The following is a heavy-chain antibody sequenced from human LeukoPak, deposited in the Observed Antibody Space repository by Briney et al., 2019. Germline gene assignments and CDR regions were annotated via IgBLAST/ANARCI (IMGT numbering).Heavy chain of an antibody. CDR3: ARDHLLELGYCSSTSCYGIDY. D-gene: IGHD2-2*01. J-gene: IGHJ4*02. V-gene: IGHV3-53*01. CDR1: GFTVSSNY. Sequence: GGSLRLSCAASGFTVSSNYMSWVRQAPGKGLEWVSGISGSGGSTYYADSVKGRFTISRDNAKNSLYLQMNSLRAEDTAVYYCARDHLLELGYCSSTSCYGIDYWGQGTLVTVSS. CDR2: ISGSGGST.